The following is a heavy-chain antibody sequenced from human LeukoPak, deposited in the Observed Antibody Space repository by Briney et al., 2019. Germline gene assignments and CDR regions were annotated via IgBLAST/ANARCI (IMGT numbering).Heavy chain of an antibody. CDR3: AKNTL. CDR1: GFTFSSYG. V-gene: IGHV3-30*18. CDR2: ISYDGSNK. Sequence: PGGSLRLSCAASGFTFSSYGMHWVRQAPGKGLEWVAVISYDGSNKYYADSVKGRFTISRDNSKNTLYLQMNSLRAEDTAVYYCAKNTLGGQGTLVTVSS. J-gene: IGHJ4*02.